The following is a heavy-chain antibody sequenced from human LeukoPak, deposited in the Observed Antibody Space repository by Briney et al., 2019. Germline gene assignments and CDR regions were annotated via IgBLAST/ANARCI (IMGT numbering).Heavy chain of an antibody. CDR1: GFTFDDYA. J-gene: IGHJ5*02. CDR2: ISGDGGST. CDR3: AKDSPRGSYP. Sequence: GGSLRLSCAASGFTFDDYAMHWVRQAPGKGLEWVSLISGDGGSTYYADSVKGRFTISRDNSKNSLYLQMNSLRTEYTALYYCAKDSPRGSYPWGQGTLVTVSS. V-gene: IGHV3-43*02. D-gene: IGHD1-26*01.